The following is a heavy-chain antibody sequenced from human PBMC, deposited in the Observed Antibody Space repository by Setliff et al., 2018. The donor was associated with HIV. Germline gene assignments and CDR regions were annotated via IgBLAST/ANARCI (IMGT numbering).Heavy chain of an antibody. Sequence: ASVKVSCKASGYTFTDYFLHWVRQAPGQGLEWMGYINPNTGDTNSAQKFQGRVTVTRDTSISTAYMELSRLRSDDTAVYYCARSTTADWGQGTMVTVSS. CDR2: INPNTGDT. J-gene: IGHJ4*02. D-gene: IGHD4-17*01. CDR1: GYTFTDYF. V-gene: IGHV1-2*02. CDR3: ARSTTAD.